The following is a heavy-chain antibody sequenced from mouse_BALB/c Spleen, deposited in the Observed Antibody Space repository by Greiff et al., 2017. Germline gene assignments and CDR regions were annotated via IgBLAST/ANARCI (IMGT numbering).Heavy chain of an antibody. J-gene: IGHJ2*01. V-gene: IGHV1S137*01. D-gene: IGHD2-4*01. CDR3: ARSGLRQGYYFDY. Sequence: VQLQQSGAELVRPGVSVKISCKGSGYTFTDYAMHWVKQSHAKSLEWIGVISTYYGDASYNQKFKGKATMTVDKSSSTAYMELARLTSEDSAIYYCARSGLRQGYYFDYWGQGTTLTVSS. CDR1: GYTFTDYA. CDR2: ISTYYGDA.